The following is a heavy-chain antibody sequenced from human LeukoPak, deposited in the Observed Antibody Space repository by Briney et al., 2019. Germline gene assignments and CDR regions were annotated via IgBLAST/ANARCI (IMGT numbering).Heavy chain of an antibody. CDR3: ARETYYYDSSGYYFWYFDL. CDR1: GYTFTGYY. V-gene: IGHV1-2*02. CDR2: INPNSGGT. D-gene: IGHD3-22*01. J-gene: IGHJ2*01. Sequence: ASVKVSCKASGYTFTGYYMHWVRQAPGQGLEWMGWINPNSGGTNYAQKFQGRVTMTKDTSISTAYMELSRLRSDDTAVYYCARETYYYDSSGYYFWYFDLWGRGTLVTVSS.